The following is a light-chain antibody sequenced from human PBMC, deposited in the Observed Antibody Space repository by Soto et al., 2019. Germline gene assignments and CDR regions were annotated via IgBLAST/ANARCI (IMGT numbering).Light chain of an antibody. V-gene: IGKV1-39*01. J-gene: IGKJ1*01. CDR2: TAS. CDR1: QSISTY. CDR3: QQSYSRPRT. Sequence: DIQMTQSPSSLSASLGDRVTLTCRASQSISTYLNWYQQKPGKAPNLLIYTASSLESGVPSRFSGGGSGTDFTLTISSLQPEDFATYFCQQSYSRPRTFGQGTKVDI.